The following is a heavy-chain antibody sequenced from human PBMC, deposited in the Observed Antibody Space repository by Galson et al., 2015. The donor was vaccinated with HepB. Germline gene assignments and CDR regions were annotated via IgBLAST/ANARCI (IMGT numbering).Heavy chain of an antibody. CDR3: ARGPLRYSSGWYYFDY. V-gene: IGHV4-59*01. CDR1: GGSISSYY. CDR2: IYYSGST. D-gene: IGHD6-19*01. Sequence: ETLSLTCTVSGGSISSYYWSWIRQPPGKGLEWIGYIYYSGSTNYNPSLKSRVTMSVDTSKNQFSLKLRSVTAADTAVYYCARGPLRYSSGWYYFDYWGQGTLVTVSS. J-gene: IGHJ4*02.